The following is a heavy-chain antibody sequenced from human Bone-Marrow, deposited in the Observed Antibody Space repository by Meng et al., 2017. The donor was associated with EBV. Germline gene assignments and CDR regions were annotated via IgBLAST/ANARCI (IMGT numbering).Heavy chain of an antibody. CDR2: LIPMFGAP. CDR1: GGTFSSYG. D-gene: IGHD5-12*01. CDR3: ASESGRGYTPDY. V-gene: IGHV1-69*01. J-gene: IGHJ4*02. Sequence: QVPLVQSAAEVKNAGSSVKVSCKTSGGTFSSYGISWVRQTPGQGLGWVGGLIPMFGAPNYAQKFQDRDTITADESTSTHYMDLTSLRSEDTAVYYCASESGRGYTPDYWGQGTLVTVSS.